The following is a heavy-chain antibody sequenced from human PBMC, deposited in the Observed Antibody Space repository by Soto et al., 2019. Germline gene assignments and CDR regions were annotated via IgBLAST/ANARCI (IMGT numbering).Heavy chain of an antibody. D-gene: IGHD5-12*01. Sequence: QVQLQQWGAGLLKPSETLSLTCAVNGGSFTGYYWSWVRQPPGKGLEWIGEVKDGGVTNYSPSLRSRVTISSDAHKKQLSLKMPSVTAAGTAVYCCTRGQEGVVATHWDQGTLVSVSS. CDR2: VKDGGVT. J-gene: IGHJ4*02. CDR3: TRGQEGVVATH. CDR1: GGSFTGYY. V-gene: IGHV4-34*01.